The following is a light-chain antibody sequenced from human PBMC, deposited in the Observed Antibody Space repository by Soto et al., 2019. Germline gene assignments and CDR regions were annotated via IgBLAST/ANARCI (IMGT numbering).Light chain of an antibody. CDR1: QSISSW. V-gene: IGKV1-5*03. CDR2: KAS. J-gene: IGKJ1*01. Sequence: DIQMTQSPSTLSASIGDRVTITCRASQSISSWLAGYQQKPGKAPKLLIYKASSLEGGVTSRFSGSGSGPEFTLTISSQQPDDFATYYCQQYNSYWTFGQGTKVEIK. CDR3: QQYNSYWT.